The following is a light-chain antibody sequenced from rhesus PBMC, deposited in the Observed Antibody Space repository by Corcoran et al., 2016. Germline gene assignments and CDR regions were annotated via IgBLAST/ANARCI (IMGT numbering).Light chain of an antibody. CDR1: QSVSSY. CDR3: QQYSNWPLT. CDR2: GAS. Sequence: EIVMTQSPATLSLSPGERATLSCRASQSVSSYVAWYQQKPEQAPRLLIYGASSRATGIPDRFSGSGSVTDCTLTISSLEPEDFAVYYCQQYSNWPLTFGGGTKVEIK. J-gene: IGKJ4*01. V-gene: IGKV3S9*01.